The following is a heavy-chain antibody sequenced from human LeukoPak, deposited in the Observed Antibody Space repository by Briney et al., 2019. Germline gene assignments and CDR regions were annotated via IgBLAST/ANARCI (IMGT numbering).Heavy chain of an antibody. CDR1: GFTFSDYY. Sequence: LRLSCAASGFTFSDYYMSWIRQRPGKGLEWIGYIYNTGSTYYNPSLTSRVIISVDTSKKQFSLKVNSVTAADTAVYYCAREVGRGLVGIGYYYSGLDVWGQGTTVTVSS. V-gene: IGHV4-31*02. CDR3: AREVGRGLVGIGYYYSGLDV. CDR2: IYNTGST. J-gene: IGHJ6*02. D-gene: IGHD1-26*01.